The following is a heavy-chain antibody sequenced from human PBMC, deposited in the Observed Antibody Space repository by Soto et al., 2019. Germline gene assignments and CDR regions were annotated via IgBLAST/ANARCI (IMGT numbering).Heavy chain of an antibody. J-gene: IGHJ4*02. CDR1: GFTFSSYA. V-gene: IGHV3-23*01. CDR2: VTGSGVST. D-gene: IGHD2-8*01. CDR3: AKVRFNLYYFDS. Sequence: GGSLRLSCVVSGFTFSSYAMSWVRQAPGKGLEWVSVVTGSGVSTYYADSVKGRFTISRDNSENTLFLQMNGLRADDTAVYYCAKVRFNLYYFDSWGQGTLVTVSS.